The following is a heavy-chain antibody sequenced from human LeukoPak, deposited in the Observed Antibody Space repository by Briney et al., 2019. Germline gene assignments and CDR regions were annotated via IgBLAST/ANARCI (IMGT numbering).Heavy chain of an antibody. J-gene: IGHJ4*02. CDR3: ARRTYCGGDCYLPFDY. CDR2: IYPGDSDT. V-gene: IGHV5-51*01. CDR1: GYSFTSYW. Sequence: GESLKISCKGSGYSFTSYWIGWVRQMPGKGLEWMGIIYPGDSDTRYSPSFQGQVTISADKSNSTAYLQWSSLKASDTAMYYCARRTYCGGDCYLPFDYWGQGTLVTVSS. D-gene: IGHD2-21*01.